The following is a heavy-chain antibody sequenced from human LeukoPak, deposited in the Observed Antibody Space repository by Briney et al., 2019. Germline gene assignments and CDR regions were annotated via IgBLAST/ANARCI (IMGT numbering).Heavy chain of an antibody. D-gene: IGHD5-12*01. V-gene: IGHV3-74*01. Sequence: GGSLRLSCAASGFTFSSYWMHWVRQAPGKGLGWVSRINSDGSSTNYADSVKGRFTISRDKEKNTLYLQMNSLRAEDTAMYYCARGARRGYSDYWGQGTLVTVSS. J-gene: IGHJ4*02. CDR2: INSDGSST. CDR1: GFTFSSYW. CDR3: ARGARRGYSDY.